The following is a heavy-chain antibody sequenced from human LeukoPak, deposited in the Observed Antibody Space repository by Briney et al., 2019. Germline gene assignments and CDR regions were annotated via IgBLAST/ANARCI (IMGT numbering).Heavy chain of an antibody. CDR3: ARKSIVRQPLDIGWFDP. V-gene: IGHV4-61*01. D-gene: IGHD1-26*01. J-gene: IGHJ5*02. CDR1: AYSISNGFV. Sequence: PSETLSLTCTVSAYSISNGFVWSWIRQPPGKGLEWIGYIYYSGSTNYNPSLKSRVTISVDTSKNQFSLKLSSVTAADTAVYYCARKSIVRQPLDIGWFDPWGQGTLVTVSS. CDR2: IYYSGST.